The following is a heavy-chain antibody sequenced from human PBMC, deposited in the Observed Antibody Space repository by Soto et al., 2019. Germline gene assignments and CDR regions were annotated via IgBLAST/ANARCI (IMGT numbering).Heavy chain of an antibody. J-gene: IGHJ1*01. D-gene: IGHD6-6*01. CDR1: GFTFGSYE. Sequence: EVQLVESGGGLVQPGGSLRLSCAASGFTFGSYEMNWVRQAPGKGLEWVSYISSSGSTIYYADSVKGRFTISRDNAKNSLYLQMNSLRAEDTAVYYCAREYSSSSIYFQHWGQGTLVSVSS. CDR2: ISSSGSTI. V-gene: IGHV3-48*03. CDR3: AREYSSSSIYFQH.